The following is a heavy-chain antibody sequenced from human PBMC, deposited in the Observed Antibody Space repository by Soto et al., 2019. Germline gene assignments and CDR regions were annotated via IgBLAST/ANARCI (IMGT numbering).Heavy chain of an antibody. CDR2: ISSSSSTI. CDR3: AKTGDQLGGMDV. Sequence: GGSLRLSCAASGFTFSSYSMNWVRQAPGKGLEWVSYISSSSSTIYYADSVKGRFTISRDNSKNTLYLQMNSLRAEDTAVYYCAKTGDQLGGMDVWGQGTTVTVSS. D-gene: IGHD1-1*01. V-gene: IGHV3-48*01. CDR1: GFTFSSYS. J-gene: IGHJ6*02.